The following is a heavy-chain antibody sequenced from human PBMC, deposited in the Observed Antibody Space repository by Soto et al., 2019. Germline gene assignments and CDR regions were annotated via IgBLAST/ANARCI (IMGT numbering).Heavy chain of an antibody. D-gene: IGHD1-1*01. Sequence: QVHLVQSRAEVKKPGASVKVSCKGSGYAFTTYGITWVRQAPGQGLEWMGRISAHNGNTNYAQKLQGRVTVTRDTSTSTAYMELRSLRSDDTAVYYCARGRYGDYWGQGALVTVSS. CDR1: GYAFTTYG. J-gene: IGHJ4*02. V-gene: IGHV1-18*01. CDR3: ARGRYGDY. CDR2: ISAHNGNT.